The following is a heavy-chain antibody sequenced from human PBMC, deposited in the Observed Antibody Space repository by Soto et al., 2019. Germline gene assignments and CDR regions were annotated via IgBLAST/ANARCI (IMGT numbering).Heavy chain of an antibody. J-gene: IGHJ4*02. CDR2: IYYSGST. V-gene: IGHV4-39*01. D-gene: IGHD6-13*01. Sequence: SQTLSLTCTVSGGSISSSSYYWGWIRQPPGKGLEWIGSIYYSGSTYYNPSLKSRVTISVDTSKNQFSLKLSSVTAADTAVYYCARLRIPLSSWTTKKYYFDYWGQGTLVTVSS. CDR3: ARLRIPLSSWTTKKYYFDY. CDR1: GGSISSSSYY.